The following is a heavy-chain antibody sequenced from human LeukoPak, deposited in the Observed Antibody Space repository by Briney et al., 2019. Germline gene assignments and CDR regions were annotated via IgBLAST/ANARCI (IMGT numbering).Heavy chain of an antibody. CDR1: RFTFSSYG. V-gene: IGHV3-30*18. Sequence: GGSLRLSCAASRFTFSSYGMHWVRQAPGKGLEWVAIISYDGSNKYYADSVKGRFTISRDNSKNTLYLLMNSLRAEDTAVYYCAKNAEGGFERIVGATYHYYYYMDVWGKGTTVTISS. D-gene: IGHD1-26*01. CDR2: ISYDGSNK. CDR3: AKNAEGGFERIVGATYHYYYYMDV. J-gene: IGHJ6*03.